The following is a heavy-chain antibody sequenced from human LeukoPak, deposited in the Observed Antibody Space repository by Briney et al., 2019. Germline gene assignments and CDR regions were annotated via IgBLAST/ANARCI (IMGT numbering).Heavy chain of an antibody. CDR2: IIPIFGTA. V-gene: IGHV1-69*13. J-gene: IGHJ4*02. CDR1: GGTFSSYA. CDR3: ARDRYSSSRYGGY. D-gene: IGHD6-13*01. Sequence: ASVKVSCKASGGTFSSYAISWVRQAPGQGLEWMGGIIPIFGTANYAQKFQGRVTITADESTSTAYMELRSLRSDDTAVYYCARDRYSSSRYGGYWGQGTLVTVSS.